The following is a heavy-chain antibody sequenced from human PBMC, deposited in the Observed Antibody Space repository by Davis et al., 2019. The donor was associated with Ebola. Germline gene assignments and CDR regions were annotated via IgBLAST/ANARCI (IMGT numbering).Heavy chain of an antibody. V-gene: IGHV1-46*01. Sequence: AASVKVSCKASGYSFSTKYMNWVRQAPGHGLKWMGVINPNDGSTTYAQEFQDRVTMTRDTSTNTMYLEIRNLTFEDTAVYYCVIISMTWGQGTLVTVSS. D-gene: IGHD2-21*02. J-gene: IGHJ4*01. CDR3: VIISMT. CDR1: GYSFSTKY. CDR2: INPNDGST.